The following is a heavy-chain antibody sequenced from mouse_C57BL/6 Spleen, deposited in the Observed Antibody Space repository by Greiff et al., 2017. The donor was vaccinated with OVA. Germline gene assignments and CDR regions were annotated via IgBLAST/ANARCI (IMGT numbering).Heavy chain of an antibody. Sequence: EVQLHQSGAELVRPGASVKLSCTASGFNIKDYYMHWVKQRPEQGLEWIGRIDPEDGDTEYAPKFQGKATMTADTSSNTAYLQLSSLTSEDTAVYYCTTFRPVVATDYFDYWGQGTTLTVSS. D-gene: IGHD1-1*01. CDR1: GFNIKDYY. V-gene: IGHV14-1*01. CDR2: IDPEDGDT. J-gene: IGHJ2*01. CDR3: TTFRPVVATDYFDY.